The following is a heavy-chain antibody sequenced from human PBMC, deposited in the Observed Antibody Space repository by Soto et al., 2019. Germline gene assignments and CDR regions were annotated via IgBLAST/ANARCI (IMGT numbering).Heavy chain of an antibody. CDR3: AKDRIAARPSVFDY. CDR2: ISYDGSNK. CDR1: GFTFSSYG. Sequence: GGSPRLSCAASGFTFSSYGMHWVRQAPGKGLEWVAVISYDGSNKYYADSVKGRFTISRDNSKNTLYLQMNSLRAEDTAVYYCAKDRIAARPSVFDYWGQGTLVTVSS. J-gene: IGHJ4*02. V-gene: IGHV3-30*18. D-gene: IGHD6-6*01.